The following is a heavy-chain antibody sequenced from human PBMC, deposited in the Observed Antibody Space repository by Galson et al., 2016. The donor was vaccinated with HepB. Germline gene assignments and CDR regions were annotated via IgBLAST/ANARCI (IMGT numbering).Heavy chain of an antibody. D-gene: IGHD6-6*01. V-gene: IGHV3-30*18. CDR2: ISYDGSNK. CDR1: GFTFSSYW. CDR3: AKVRQLAYSYGMDV. Sequence: SLRLSCAASGFTFSSYWMTWVRQAPGKGLEWVAVISYDGSNKYYADSVKGRFTISRDNSKNTLYLQMNSLRAEDTAVYYCAKVRQLAYSYGMDVWGQGTTVTVSS. J-gene: IGHJ6*02.